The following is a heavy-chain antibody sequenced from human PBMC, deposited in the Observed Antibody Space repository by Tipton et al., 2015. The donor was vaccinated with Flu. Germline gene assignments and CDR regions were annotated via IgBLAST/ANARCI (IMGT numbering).Heavy chain of an antibody. J-gene: IGHJ6*03. CDR3: ASVYLGYCSGGSCHGDYYYMDV. D-gene: IGHD2-15*01. CDR1: GGTFSSYA. Sequence: QSGAEVKKPGSSVKVSCKASGGTFSSYAISWVRQAPGQGLEWMGGIIPIFGTANYAQKFQGRVTITADESTSTAYMELSSLRSEDTAVYYCASVYLGYCSGGSCHGDYYYMDVWGKGTTVTVSS. CDR2: IIPIFGTA. V-gene: IGHV1-69*01.